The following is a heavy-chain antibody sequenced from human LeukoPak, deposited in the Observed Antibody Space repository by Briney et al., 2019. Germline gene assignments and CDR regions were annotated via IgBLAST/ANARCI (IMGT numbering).Heavy chain of an antibody. CDR3: ARGDRHYYYYIDV. V-gene: IGHV4-34*01. CDR2: INHSGST. J-gene: IGHJ6*03. CDR1: GGSFSGYY. Sequence: PSETLSLTCAVYGGSFSGYYWSWIRQPPGKGLEWIGEINHSGSTNYNPSLKSRVTISVDTSKNQFSLKLSSVTAADTAVYYCARGDRHYYYYIDVWGKGTTVTVSS.